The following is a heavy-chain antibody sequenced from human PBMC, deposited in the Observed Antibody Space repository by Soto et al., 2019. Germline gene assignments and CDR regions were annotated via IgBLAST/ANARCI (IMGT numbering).Heavy chain of an antibody. CDR2: IWYDGSNK. CDR3: VQNSYSISWTFDY. J-gene: IGHJ4*02. Sequence: QVQLVESGGGVVQPGRSLRLSCAASGFTFSSYGMHWVRQAPGKGLEWVAVIWYDGSNKYYADSVKGRFTISRDNSKNTLYLQMNSLRAEDTAVYYCVQNSYSISWTFDYWGQGTLVTVSS. CDR1: GFTFSSYG. D-gene: IGHD6-13*01. V-gene: IGHV3-33*01.